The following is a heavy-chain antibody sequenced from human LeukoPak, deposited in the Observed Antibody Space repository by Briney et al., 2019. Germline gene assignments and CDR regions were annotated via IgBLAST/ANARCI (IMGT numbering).Heavy chain of an antibody. V-gene: IGHV4-34*01. CDR2: IHYSGSA. D-gene: IGHD3-10*01. J-gene: IGHJ4*02. CDR1: GGSFSGYY. CDR3: ARGQWFRAF. Sequence: SETLSLTCAVYGGSFSGYYWTWIRQPPGKGLEWIGEIHYSGSATYNPSLESRATISVDTSKNQFSLKMNSVTAADTAVYYCARGQWFRAFWSRGTPVTVSS.